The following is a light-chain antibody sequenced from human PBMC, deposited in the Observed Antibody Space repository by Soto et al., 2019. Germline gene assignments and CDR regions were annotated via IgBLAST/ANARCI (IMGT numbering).Light chain of an antibody. J-gene: IGLJ2*01. CDR1: SSNIGSNA. CDR2: SNN. V-gene: IGLV1-44*01. CDR3: AARDASLSVV. Sequence: QSVLTQSPSASGTPGQRVTISCSGSSSNIGSNAVSWYQQLPGTAPKLLINSNNQRPSGVPDRFSGSKSGTSASLAISGLQSEDEAVYYCAARDASLSVVFGGGTKLTVL.